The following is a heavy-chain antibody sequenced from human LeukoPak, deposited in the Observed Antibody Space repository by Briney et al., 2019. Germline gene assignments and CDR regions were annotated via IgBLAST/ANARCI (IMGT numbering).Heavy chain of an antibody. CDR1: GGSFSGYY. CDR3: ARGQVTIYTFDP. Sequence: SETLSLTCAVYGGSFSGYYWSWIRQPPGKGLEWIGEINHSGSTNYNPSLKSRVTISVDTSKNQFSLELSSVTAADTAVYYCARGQVTIYTFDPWGQGTLVTVSS. J-gene: IGHJ5*02. CDR2: INHSGST. V-gene: IGHV4-34*01. D-gene: IGHD3-3*01.